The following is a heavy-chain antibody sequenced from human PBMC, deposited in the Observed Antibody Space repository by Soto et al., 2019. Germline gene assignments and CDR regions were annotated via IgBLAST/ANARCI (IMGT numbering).Heavy chain of an antibody. CDR1: GFSFSSYA. CDR3: ARYIPGGGYYGMTS. J-gene: IGHJ6*02. V-gene: IGHV3-23*01. Sequence: EVQLLESGGGLVQPGGSLRLSCAASGFSFSSYAMKWVRQAPGKGLEWVSLIGESGTPTYYADSVKGRFTISRDNSGNKLFLEMYSLGAEDRAVYYGARYIPGGGYYGMTSGAKGPRSPSP. D-gene: IGHD2-2*01. CDR2: IGESGTPT.